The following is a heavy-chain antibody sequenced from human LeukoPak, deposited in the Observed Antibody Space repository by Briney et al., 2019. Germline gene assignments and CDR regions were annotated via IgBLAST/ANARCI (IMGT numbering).Heavy chain of an antibody. J-gene: IGHJ4*02. CDR1: GGTFSSYA. Sequence: SVKVSCKASGGTFSSYAISWVRQAPGQGLEWMGGIIPIFGTANYAQKFQGRVTMTRDTSTSIVYMELNSLRSEDTAVYYCATAPPSGTYYYFDYWGQGTLVTVSS. CDR2: IIPIFGTA. CDR3: ATAPPSGTYYYFDY. V-gene: IGHV1-69*05. D-gene: IGHD1-26*01.